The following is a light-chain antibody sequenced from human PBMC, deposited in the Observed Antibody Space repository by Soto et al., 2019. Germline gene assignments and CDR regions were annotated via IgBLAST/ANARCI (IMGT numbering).Light chain of an antibody. CDR2: DAS. CDR3: QQSLT. V-gene: IGKV1-33*01. J-gene: IGKJ4*01. Sequence: DIQMTQSPSSLSASVGDRVTITCQASQDISNYLNWYQQKPGKAPKLLIYDASNLETGVPSRFSGSGSGTDFTFTISSLQPEDISTYDCQQSLTFGGGTKMEIK. CDR1: QDISNY.